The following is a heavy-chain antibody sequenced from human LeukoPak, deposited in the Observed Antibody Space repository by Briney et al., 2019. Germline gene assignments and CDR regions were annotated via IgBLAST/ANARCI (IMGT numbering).Heavy chain of an antibody. V-gene: IGHV4-34*01. D-gene: IGHD2-2*01. J-gene: IGHJ4*02. CDR3: ARGPVPAAYRDY. CDR2: INHSGST. Sequence: SETLSLTCAAYGGSFSGYYWSWIRQPPGKGLEWIREINHSGSTNYNPSLKSRVTISVDTSKNQFSLKLSSVTAADTAVYYCARGPVPAAYRDYWGQGTLVTVSS. CDR1: GGSFSGYY.